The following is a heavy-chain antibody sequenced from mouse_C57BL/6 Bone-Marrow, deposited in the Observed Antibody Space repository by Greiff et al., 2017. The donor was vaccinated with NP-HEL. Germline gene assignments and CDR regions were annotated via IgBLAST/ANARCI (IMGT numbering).Heavy chain of an antibody. Sequence: VQLQQSGASVKISCKASGYAFSSYWMNWVQQRPGKGLEWIGQIYPGDGDTNYNGKFKGKATLTADKSSSTAYMQLSSLTSEDSAVYFCARDLLWPDYWGQGTTLTVSS. CDR2: IYPGDGDT. CDR1: GYAFSSYW. D-gene: IGHD2-1*01. V-gene: IGHV1-80*01. CDR3: ARDLLWPDY. J-gene: IGHJ2*01.